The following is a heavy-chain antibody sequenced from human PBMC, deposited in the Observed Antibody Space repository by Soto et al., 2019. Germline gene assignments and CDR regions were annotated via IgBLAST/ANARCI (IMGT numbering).Heavy chain of an antibody. CDR3: ARGHGYNSPLDS. D-gene: IGHD5-12*01. J-gene: IGHJ4*02. CDR2: ISAHNGYT. CDR1: GATFITNG. V-gene: IGHV1-18*01. Sequence: QVQLVQSGAEVKKPGASVKVSCKASGATFITNGVSWVRQAPGQGLEWMGRISAHNGYTKYAERFQGRVTMTTDTSTSTAYMELTSLRSDDTAVYYCARGHGYNSPLDSWGQGTLVTVSS.